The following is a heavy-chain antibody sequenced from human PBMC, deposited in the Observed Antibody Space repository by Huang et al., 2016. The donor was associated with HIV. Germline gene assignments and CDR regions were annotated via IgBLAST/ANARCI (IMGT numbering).Heavy chain of an antibody. CDR2: INPNSGAT. V-gene: IGHV1-2*02. Sequence: QVQLVQSGAEVKKPGASVKVSCKTSGYTFIDYYVHWVRQAPGQGLEWMGWINPNSGATKYAQKFQNRGTMTRDTSVSTAYMELSRLRSDDTAVYYCAREEITEYSYGLGNYIDYWGQGNLVTVSS. CDR3: AREEITEYSYGLGNYIDY. CDR1: GYTFIDYY. D-gene: IGHD3-10*01. J-gene: IGHJ4*02.